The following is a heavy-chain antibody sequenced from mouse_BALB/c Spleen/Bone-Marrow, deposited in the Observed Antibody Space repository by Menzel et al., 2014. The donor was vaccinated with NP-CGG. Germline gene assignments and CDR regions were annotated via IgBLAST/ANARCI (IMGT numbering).Heavy chain of an antibody. J-gene: IGHJ4*01. CDR1: GFNFKDTY. Sequence: EVMLVESGAELVKPGASVKLSCTASGFNFKDTYMHWVKQRPEQGLEWIGRIYPAHGNTKYDQKFQGKATITADTSSNTAYLQLSSPTSKYTAVYYGSSDAMDYWGQGTSVTVSS. CDR3: SSDAMDY. V-gene: IGHV14-3*02. CDR2: IYPAHGNT.